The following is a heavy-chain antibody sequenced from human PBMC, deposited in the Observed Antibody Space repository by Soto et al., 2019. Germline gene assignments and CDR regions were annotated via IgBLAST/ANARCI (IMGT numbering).Heavy chain of an antibody. CDR3: AAGGGGSRY. CDR2: INAGNGDT. Sequence: QVQLVQSVAEVKKPGASVKVSCKASGYTFISYAMHWVRQAPGHSLEWMGWINAGNGDTRYSQTFQGRVSFTRDTSASTAYMELSSLTSEDTAIYYCAAGGGGSRYWGQGTLVTVSS. CDR1: GYTFISYA. J-gene: IGHJ4*02. V-gene: IGHV1-3*01. D-gene: IGHD2-15*01.